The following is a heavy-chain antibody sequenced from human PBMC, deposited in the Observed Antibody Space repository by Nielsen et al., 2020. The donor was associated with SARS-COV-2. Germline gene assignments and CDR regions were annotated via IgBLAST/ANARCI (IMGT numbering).Heavy chain of an antibody. V-gene: IGHV3-7*05. J-gene: IGHJ4*02. CDR3: ARSALVETGF. CDR1: GFTFSNHW. CDR2: IKQDGGDK. Sequence: GESLKISCVASGFTFSNHWMSWIRQAPGRGPEWVANIKQDGGDKYYVDSVKGRFTISRDNAKNSLYLQMNSLRVEDTAVYHCARSALVETGFWGQGTQVTVSS. D-gene: IGHD4-23*01.